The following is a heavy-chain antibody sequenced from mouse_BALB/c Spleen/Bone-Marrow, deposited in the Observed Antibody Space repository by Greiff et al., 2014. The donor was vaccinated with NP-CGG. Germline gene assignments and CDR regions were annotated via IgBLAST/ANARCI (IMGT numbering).Heavy chain of an antibody. J-gene: IGHJ2*01. CDR2: ISDSGGST. V-gene: IGHV5-12*02. CDR1: GFSFSDYY. D-gene: IGHD1-1*01. Sequence: EVQVVESGGGIVQPGGSLKLSCVISGFSFSDYYMYWVRQTPEKRLEWVAYISDSGGSTYYPDTVKGRITISRDNAKNTLYLQMSRLKSEDTAMYYCARLGDYSYFDYWGQGTTLTVSS. CDR3: ARLGDYSYFDY.